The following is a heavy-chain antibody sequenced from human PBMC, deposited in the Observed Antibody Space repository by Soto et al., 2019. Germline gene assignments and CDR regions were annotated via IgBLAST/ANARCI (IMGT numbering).Heavy chain of an antibody. Sequence: GGSLRLSCAASGFSFSNAWVNWVRQAPGKGLEWVGRIKSKTDGGTTDYAAPVKGRFTISRDDSKNTLYLQMNSLKTEDTAVYYCTTNPPDSSGYYNPNDYYYYGMDVWGQGTTVTVSS. CDR2: IKSKTDGGTT. V-gene: IGHV3-15*07. D-gene: IGHD3-22*01. J-gene: IGHJ6*02. CDR1: GFSFSNAW. CDR3: TTNPPDSSGYYNPNDYYYYGMDV.